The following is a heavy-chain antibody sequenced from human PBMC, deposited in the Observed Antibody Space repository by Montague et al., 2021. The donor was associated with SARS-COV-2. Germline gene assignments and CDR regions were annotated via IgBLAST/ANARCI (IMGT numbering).Heavy chain of an antibody. CDR3: SRGYKYVPFDL. CDR1: GFTFDNYG. J-gene: IGHJ4*02. V-gene: IGHV3-20*04. CDR2: ITSNGNTT. Sequence: SLRLSCAASGFTFDNYGMSWVRQAPGRGLEWVSGITSNGNTTCYADSVKGRFIISRDNVKNSLYVQMNSLKAEDTAFYYCSRGYKYVPFDLWGQGTMVTVSS. D-gene: IGHD1-1*01.